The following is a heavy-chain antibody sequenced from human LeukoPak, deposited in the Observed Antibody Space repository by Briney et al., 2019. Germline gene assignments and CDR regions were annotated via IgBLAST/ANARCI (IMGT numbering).Heavy chain of an antibody. D-gene: IGHD3-22*01. CDR2: IRSKAYGGIR. J-gene: IGHJ4*02. CDR3: TRVPYYYDSSGKRPNDY. V-gene: IGHV3-49*04. CDR1: GFTFGDYA. Sequence: PGGSLRLSCTASGFTFGDYAMSWVRQAPGKGLEWVGFIRSKAYGGIREYAASVKGRFTITRDDSKSIAYLQMNSLKTEDTAVYYCTRVPYYYDSSGKRPNDYWGQGTLVTVSS.